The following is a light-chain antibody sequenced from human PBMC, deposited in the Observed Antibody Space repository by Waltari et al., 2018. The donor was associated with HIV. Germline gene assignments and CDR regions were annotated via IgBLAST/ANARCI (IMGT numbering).Light chain of an antibody. CDR3: QRYNSAPRT. Sequence: DIEMTQSPSSMPGSVGDRVTITCRASQDISNYVAWYQQKPGKIPQLLIYAASTLKSGVPSRFSGGGPGTEFNFTFRNLQPDDVGTYYCQRYNSAPRTFGQGSTV. J-gene: IGKJ1*01. V-gene: IGKV1-27*01. CDR2: AAS. CDR1: QDISNY.